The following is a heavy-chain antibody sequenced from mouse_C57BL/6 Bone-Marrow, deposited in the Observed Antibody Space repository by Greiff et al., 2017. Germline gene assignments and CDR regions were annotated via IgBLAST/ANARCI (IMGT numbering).Heavy chain of an antibody. D-gene: IGHD3-2*02. J-gene: IGHJ3*01. CDR3: AIESSGYGWFAY. Sequence: QVQLQQPGAELVKPGASVKVSCKASGYTFTSYWMHWVKQRPGQGLEWIGRIHPSDSDTNYNQKFKGKATLTVDKSSSTAYMQLSSLTSEDSAVEYCAIESSGYGWFAYWGQGTLVTVSA. CDR1: GYTFTSYW. CDR2: IHPSDSDT. V-gene: IGHV1-74*01.